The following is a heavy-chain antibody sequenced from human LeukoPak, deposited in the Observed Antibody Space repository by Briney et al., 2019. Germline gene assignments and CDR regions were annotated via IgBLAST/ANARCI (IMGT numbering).Heavy chain of an antibody. D-gene: IGHD1/OR15-1a*01. Sequence: SETLSLTCAVSGGSISSYYWSWIRQSPGKGLEWIAYIYHSGNTNYNPSFKSRVTISVDTSKNQFPLKLTSVAAADTATYYCARQPSGTAAFDIWGQGTMVTVSS. V-gene: IGHV4-59*08. J-gene: IGHJ3*02. CDR2: IYHSGNT. CDR1: GGSISSYY. CDR3: ARQPSGTAAFDI.